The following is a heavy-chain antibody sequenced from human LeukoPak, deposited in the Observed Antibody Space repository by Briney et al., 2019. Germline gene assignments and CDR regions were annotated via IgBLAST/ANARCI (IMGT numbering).Heavy chain of an antibody. J-gene: IGHJ4*02. D-gene: IGHD3-22*01. CDR1: GGSISSYY. CDR3: ARNTYYYDSSGYCDPYYFDY. Sequence: SETLSLTCTVSGGSISSYYWSWIRQPAGKGLEWIGRIYTSGSTNYNPSLKSRVTMSVGTSKNQFSLKLSSVTAADTAVYYCARNTYYYDSSGYCDPYYFDYWGQGTLVTVSS. CDR2: IYTSGST. V-gene: IGHV4-4*07.